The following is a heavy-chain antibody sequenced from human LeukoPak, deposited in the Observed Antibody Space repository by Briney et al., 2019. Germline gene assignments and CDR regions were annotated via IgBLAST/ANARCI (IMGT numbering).Heavy chain of an antibody. J-gene: IGHJ4*02. CDR2: IYYSGST. D-gene: IGHD1-1*01. V-gene: IGHV4-39*07. CDR1: GGSISSSSYY. CDR3: ARDLSTTGFDY. Sequence: SETLSLTCTVSGGSISSSSYYWGWIRQPQGKGLEWIGSIYYSGSTYYNPSLKSRVTISVDTSKNQFSLKLSSVTAADAAVYYCARDLSTTGFDYWGQGTLVTVSS.